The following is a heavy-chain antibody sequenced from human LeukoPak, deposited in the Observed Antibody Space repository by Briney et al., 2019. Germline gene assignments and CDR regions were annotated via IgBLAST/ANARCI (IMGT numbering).Heavy chain of an antibody. J-gene: IGHJ4*02. D-gene: IGHD1-26*01. CDR1: GFTFSSYG. CDR2: ISYDGSNK. CDR3: AKDVSGSYGIFDY. Sequence: PGGSLRLSCAASGFTFSSYGMHWVRQAPGKGLEWVAVISYDGSNKYYADSVKGRFTISRDNSKSTLYLQMNSLRAEDTAVYYCAKDVSGSYGIFDYWGQGTLVTVSS. V-gene: IGHV3-30*18.